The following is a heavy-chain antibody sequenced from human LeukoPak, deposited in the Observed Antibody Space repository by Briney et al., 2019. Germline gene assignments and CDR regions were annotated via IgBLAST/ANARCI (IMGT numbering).Heavy chain of an antibody. CDR3: ARDPPRVATMTG. CDR2: IIPILGIA. V-gene: IGHV1-69*04. J-gene: IGHJ4*02. Sequence: SVKVSCKASGGTFSSYAISWVRQAPGQGLEWMGRIIPILGIANYAQKFQGRVTITADKSTSTAYMELSSLRSEDTAVYYCARDPPRVATMTGWGQGTLVTASS. D-gene: IGHD5-24*01. CDR1: GGTFSSYA.